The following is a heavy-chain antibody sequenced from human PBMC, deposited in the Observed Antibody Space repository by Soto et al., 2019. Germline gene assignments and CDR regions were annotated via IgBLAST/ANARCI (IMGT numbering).Heavy chain of an antibody. Sequence: QVQLQQWGAGLLKPSETLSLTCAVYGGSFSGYYWTWIRQPPGTGLEWIGEINHRGSTNYNPYLKSRVTISVDTSKNPFSLKLTSVTAAETAVYYCARDKITGLFDYWGQGTLVTVSS. CDR1: GGSFSGYY. CDR3: ARDKITGLFDY. V-gene: IGHV4-34*01. J-gene: IGHJ4*02. D-gene: IGHD3-16*01. CDR2: INHRGST.